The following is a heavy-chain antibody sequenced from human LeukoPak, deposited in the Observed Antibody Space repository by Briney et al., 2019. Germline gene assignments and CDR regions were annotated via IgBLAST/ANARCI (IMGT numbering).Heavy chain of an antibody. V-gene: IGHV3-30*02. CDR2: IRYDGSNK. CDR3: AKDPRDHSYGWNWRYFDY. Sequence: PGGSLRLSCAASGFTFSSYVMHWVRQAPGKGLEWVAFIRYDGSNKYFADSVKGRLTISRDNSKNTLYLQMNSLRADDTAVYYCAKDPRDHSYGWNWRYFDYWGQGTLVTVSS. CDR1: GFTFSSYV. D-gene: IGHD5-18*01. J-gene: IGHJ4*02.